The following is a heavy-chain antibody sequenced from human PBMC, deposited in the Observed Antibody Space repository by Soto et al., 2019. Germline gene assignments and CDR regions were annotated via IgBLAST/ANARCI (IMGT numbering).Heavy chain of an antibody. CDR1: GFTFSSYE. V-gene: IGHV3-48*03. Sequence: EVQLVESGGGLVQPGGSLRLSCAASGFTFSSYEMNWVRQAPGKGLEWVSYISSSGSTIYYADSVKGRFTISRDNAKNSLYLQLNSLRAEDTAVYYCARGARPDAFDIWGQGTMVTVSS. CDR3: ARGARPDAFDI. J-gene: IGHJ3*02. CDR2: ISSSGSTI.